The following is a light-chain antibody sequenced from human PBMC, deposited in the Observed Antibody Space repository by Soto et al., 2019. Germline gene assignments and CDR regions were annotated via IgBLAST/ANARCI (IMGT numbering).Light chain of an antibody. V-gene: IGKV3-20*01. CDR2: DAS. Sequence: EIVLTQSPGTLSLSPGERATLSCRASESLSSNYLAWYQQKPGQAPRLLVYDASRRATGIPDRFSGSGSGKDFILSVSRLEPDDFAVYYGLQYGTSPRAFGQGTQVEIK. CDR3: LQYGTSPRA. CDR1: ESLSSNY. J-gene: IGKJ1*01.